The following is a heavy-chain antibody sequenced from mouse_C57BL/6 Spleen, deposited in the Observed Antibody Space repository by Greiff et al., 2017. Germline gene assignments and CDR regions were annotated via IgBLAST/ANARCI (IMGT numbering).Heavy chain of an antibody. CDR3: ARDQGYYGNLYAMDY. D-gene: IGHD2-1*01. J-gene: IGHJ4*01. V-gene: IGHV5-16*01. Sequence: EVKLVESEGGLVQPGSSMKLSCTASGFTFSDYYMAWVRQVPEKGLEWVANINYDGSSTYYLDSLKSRFIISRDNAKNILYLQMSSLKSEDTATYYCARDQGYYGNLYAMDYWGQGTSVTVSS. CDR1: GFTFSDYY. CDR2: INYDGSST.